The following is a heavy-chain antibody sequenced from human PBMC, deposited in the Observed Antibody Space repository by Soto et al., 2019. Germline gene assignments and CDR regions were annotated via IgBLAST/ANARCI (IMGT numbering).Heavy chain of an antibody. CDR3: ARAYYRGMDV. Sequence: EVRLVESGGGLVQPGGSLRLSCAASGFIFSNYEMIWVRQAPGKGLEWVANIKQDGREKYYVDSVKGRFTISRDNAKDSLYLQMNSLRVEDTAVYYCARAYYRGMDVWGLGTTVTVSS. CDR2: IKQDGREK. CDR1: GFIFSNYE. D-gene: IGHD1-26*01. J-gene: IGHJ6*02. V-gene: IGHV3-7*05.